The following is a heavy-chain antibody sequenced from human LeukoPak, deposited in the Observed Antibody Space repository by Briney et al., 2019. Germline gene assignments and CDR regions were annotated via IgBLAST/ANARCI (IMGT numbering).Heavy chain of an antibody. Sequence: ASVKVSCKASGYTFTSYAMHWVRQAPGQRLEWMGWINAGNGNTKYSQKFQGRVTITRDTSASTAYMELSSLRSEDTAVYYCARDPGYDFWSGYPYAFDIWGQGTMVTVSS. CDR1: GYTFTSYA. CDR3: ARDPGYDFWSGYPYAFDI. V-gene: IGHV1-3*01. D-gene: IGHD3-3*01. J-gene: IGHJ3*02. CDR2: INAGNGNT.